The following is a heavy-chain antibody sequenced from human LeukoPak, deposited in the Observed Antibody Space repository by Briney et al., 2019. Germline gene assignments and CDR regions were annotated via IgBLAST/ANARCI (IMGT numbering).Heavy chain of an antibody. CDR2: ISAYNGNT. CDR3: ARGVSSSGYSELNY. Sequence: GASVKVSCKASGYTFTSYGISWVRQAPGQGLEWMGWISAYNGNTNYAQKLQGRVTTTTDTSTSTAYMELRSLRSDDTAVYYCARGVSSSGYSELNYWGQETLVTVSS. CDR1: GYTFTSYG. D-gene: IGHD3-22*01. J-gene: IGHJ4*02. V-gene: IGHV1-18*01.